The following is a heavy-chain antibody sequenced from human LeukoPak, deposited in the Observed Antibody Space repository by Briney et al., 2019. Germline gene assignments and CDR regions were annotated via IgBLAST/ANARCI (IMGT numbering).Heavy chain of an antibody. CDR2: IYYSGST. J-gene: IGHJ4*02. CDR3: ANSLTKNVLDY. D-gene: IGHD6-6*01. Sequence: SETLPLTCTVSGGSISSHYWSWIRQPPGKGLEWIGYIYYSGSTNYNPSLKSRVTISVDTSKNQFSLKLSSVTAADTAVYYCANSLTKNVLDYWGQGTLVTVSS. V-gene: IGHV4-59*11. CDR1: GGSISSHY.